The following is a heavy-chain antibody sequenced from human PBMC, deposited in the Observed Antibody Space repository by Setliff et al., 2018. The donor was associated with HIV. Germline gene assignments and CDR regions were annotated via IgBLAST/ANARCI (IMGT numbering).Heavy chain of an antibody. Sequence: GASVKVSCKAFGYTFTSYFLHWVRQAPGQGLEWLGIIDPNGGATNNAKKLQGRLTVTTDTSTGTLYMELSNLRSDDSAVYYCARAGGGATDQAFDIWGQGTMVTVSS. CDR1: GYTFTSYF. CDR3: ARAGGGATDQAFDI. CDR2: IDPNGGAT. V-gene: IGHV1-46*01. J-gene: IGHJ3*02. D-gene: IGHD2-2*01.